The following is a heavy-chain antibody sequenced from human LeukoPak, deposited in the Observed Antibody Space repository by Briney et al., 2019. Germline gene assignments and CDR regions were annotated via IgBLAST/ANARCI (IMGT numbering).Heavy chain of an antibody. J-gene: IGHJ4*02. D-gene: IGHD3-10*01. CDR3: ARGPSVFTMVRGVIIFDY. V-gene: IGHV4-34*01. CDR1: GGSFSGYY. Sequence: SETLSLTCAVYGGSFSGYYWSWVRQPPGKGLEWMGEINHSGSTNYNPSLKSRVTISVDTSKNQFSLKLSSVTAADTAVYYCARGPSVFTMVRGVIIFDYWGQGTLVTVSS. CDR2: INHSGST.